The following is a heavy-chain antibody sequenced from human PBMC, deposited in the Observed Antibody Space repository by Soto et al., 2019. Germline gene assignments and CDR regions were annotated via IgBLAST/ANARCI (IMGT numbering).Heavy chain of an antibody. CDR3: ARTARWAAAGYHGLDV. CDR1: GGSISSIDYY. CDR2: IDYSGST. V-gene: IGHV4-39*01. J-gene: IGHJ6*02. D-gene: IGHD6-13*01. Sequence: SETLSLTCSVSGGSISSIDYYWVWIRQPPGKGLEWIGSIDYSGSTYYNPSLKSRVTISVEMSKNQFSLKLTSVTAADTAVYYCARTARWAAAGYHGLDVWGQGTTVTVSS.